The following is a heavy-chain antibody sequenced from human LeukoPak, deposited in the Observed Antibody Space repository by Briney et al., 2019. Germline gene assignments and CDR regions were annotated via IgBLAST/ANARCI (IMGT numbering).Heavy chain of an antibody. Sequence: PGESLQISCQGSGYSFTSYWIGWVRQLPGKGLEWMGIIYPGDSDTRYSPSFQGQVTISADKSISTAYLQWSSLKASDTAMYYCARRTYYYDSSGPGAFDIWGQGTMVTVSS. CDR3: ARRTYYYDSSGPGAFDI. CDR2: IYPGDSDT. V-gene: IGHV5-51*01. J-gene: IGHJ3*02. D-gene: IGHD3-22*01. CDR1: GYSFTSYW.